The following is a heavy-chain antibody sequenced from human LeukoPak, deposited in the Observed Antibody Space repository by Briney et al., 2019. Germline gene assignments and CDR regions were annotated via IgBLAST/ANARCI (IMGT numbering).Heavy chain of an antibody. D-gene: IGHD1-1*01. V-gene: IGHV3-53*01. J-gene: IGHJ6*03. CDR3: ARGGTGRYYYYYYMDV. CDR1: GFTASSNY. CDR2: IYSGGST. Sequence: AGGSLRLSCAASGFTASSNYMSWVRQAPGKGLEWVSVIYSGGSTYYADSVKGRFTISRDNAKNSLYLQMNSLRAEDTAVYYCARGGTGRYYYYYYMDVWGKGTTVTISS.